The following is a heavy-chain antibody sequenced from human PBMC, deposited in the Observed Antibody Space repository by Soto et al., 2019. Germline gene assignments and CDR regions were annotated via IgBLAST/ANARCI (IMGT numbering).Heavy chain of an antibody. CDR1: GGSFSGYY. D-gene: IGHD5-12*01. J-gene: IGHJ4*02. Sequence: PSETLSLTCAVYGGSFSGYYWSWIRQPPGKGLEWIGEINHSGSTNYNPSLKSRVTISVDTSKNQFSLKLSSVTAADTAVYYCARGSDVDKVDSGGQGTLVTVSS. V-gene: IGHV4-34*01. CDR2: INHSGST. CDR3: ARGSDVDKVDS.